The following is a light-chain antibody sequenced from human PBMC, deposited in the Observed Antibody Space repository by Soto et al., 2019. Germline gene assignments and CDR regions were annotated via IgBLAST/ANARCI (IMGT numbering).Light chain of an antibody. V-gene: IGKV1-5*01. CDR3: QQYENYWT. CDR2: EAS. CDR1: QSIANW. Sequence: DIQMTHSPPTLSASVGDIVTITCRASQSIANWLAWYQHKPGKAPKLLIYEASSLESGVPSRFSGSGSGTEFTLTVNSLQPEDFAFYYCQQYENYWTFGQGTKVDIK. J-gene: IGKJ1*01.